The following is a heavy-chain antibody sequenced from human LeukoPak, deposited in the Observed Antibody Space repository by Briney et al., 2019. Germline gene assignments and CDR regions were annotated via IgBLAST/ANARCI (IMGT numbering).Heavy chain of an antibody. V-gene: IGHV4-61*02. CDR1: GGSISSGSYY. Sequence: SETLSLTCTVSGGSISSGSYYWSWIRQPAGKGLEWIGRIYTSGSTNYNPSLKSRVTISVDTSKNQFSLKLSSVTAADTAVYYCARVVEMATIDYYYYYMDVWGKGTTVTVSS. CDR2: IYTSGST. D-gene: IGHD5-24*01. CDR3: ARVVEMATIDYYYYYMDV. J-gene: IGHJ6*03.